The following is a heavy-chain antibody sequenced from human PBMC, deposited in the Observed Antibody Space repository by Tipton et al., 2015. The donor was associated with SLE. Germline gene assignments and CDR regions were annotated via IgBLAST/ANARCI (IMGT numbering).Heavy chain of an antibody. Sequence: TLSLTCAVYGGSFSGYYWSWIRQPPGKGLEWIGEINHRGSTNSNPSLKSRVTISVDTSKNQFSLKLSSVTAADSAVYYCARVVAAAGTAFDVWGQGTMVTVSS. J-gene: IGHJ3*01. CDR3: ARVVAAAGTAFDV. CDR1: GGSFSGYY. CDR2: INHRGST. V-gene: IGHV4-34*01. D-gene: IGHD6-13*01.